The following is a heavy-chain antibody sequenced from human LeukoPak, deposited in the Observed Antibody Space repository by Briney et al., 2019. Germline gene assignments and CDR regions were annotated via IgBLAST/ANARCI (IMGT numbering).Heavy chain of an antibody. V-gene: IGHV3-11*06. J-gene: IGHJ3*02. D-gene: IGHD4-17*01. CDR2: ISSSSSYT. CDR3: ARATVTALGAFDI. CDR1: GFTFSGYY. Sequence: KPGGSLRLSCAASGFTFSGYYMSWIRQAPGKGLEWVSYISSSSSYTNYADSVKGRFTISRDNAKNSLYLQMNSLRAEDTAVYYCARATVTALGAFDIWGQGTMVTVSS.